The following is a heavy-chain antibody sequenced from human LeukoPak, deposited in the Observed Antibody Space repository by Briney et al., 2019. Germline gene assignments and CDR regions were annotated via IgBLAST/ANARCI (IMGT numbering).Heavy chain of an antibody. D-gene: IGHD3-10*01. CDR2: ISGSGGST. Sequence: GGSLRLSCAASGFTLSSYAMSWVRQAPGKGLEWVSAISGSGGSTYYADSVKGRFTISRDNSKNTLYLQMNSLRAEDTAVYYCAKDQAPSMVRGVIFGMDVWGQGTTVTVSS. V-gene: IGHV3-23*01. CDR1: GFTLSSYA. CDR3: AKDQAPSMVRGVIFGMDV. J-gene: IGHJ6*02.